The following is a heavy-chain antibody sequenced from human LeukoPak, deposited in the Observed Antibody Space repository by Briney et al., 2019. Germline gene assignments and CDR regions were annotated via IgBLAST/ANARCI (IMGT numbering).Heavy chain of an antibody. Sequence: PGGSLRLSCAASGFTFSRYSMNWVRQAPGKGLEGVSYISSSSRTMYYADSVKGRFTISRDNAKNSPYLQMNSLRAEDTAVYYCVRGSNGWSGMDVWGQGTTVTVSS. CDR2: ISSSSRTM. J-gene: IGHJ6*02. CDR1: GFTFSRYS. CDR3: VRGSNGWSGMDV. V-gene: IGHV3-48*01. D-gene: IGHD6-19*01.